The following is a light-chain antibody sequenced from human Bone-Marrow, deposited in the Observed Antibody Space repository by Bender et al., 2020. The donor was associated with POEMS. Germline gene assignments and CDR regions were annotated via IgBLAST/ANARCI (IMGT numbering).Light chain of an antibody. CDR3: AVWDDSLNGWV. J-gene: IGLJ3*02. CDR1: SRDVGSFNL. Sequence: QSALTQPASVSGSPGQSITISCTGTSRDVGSFNLVSWYQQHPGKAPKLLIYEVFKRPSGVSNRFSGSKSGNTASLTISGLQSEDEADYYCAVWDDSLNGWVFGGGTKLTVL. CDR2: EVF. V-gene: IGLV2-23*02.